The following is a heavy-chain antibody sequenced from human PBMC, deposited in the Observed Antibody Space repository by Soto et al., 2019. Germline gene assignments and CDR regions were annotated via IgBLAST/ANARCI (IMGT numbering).Heavy chain of an antibody. CDR1: GYTFTSYG. D-gene: IGHD3-22*01. Sequence: QVQLVQSGAEVKKPGASEKVSCKASGYTFTSYGISWVRQAPGQGLEWMGWISAYNGNTNYAQKLQGRVTMTTDTPTRTAYRELRSLRSDDAAVYDCARDEGSSGYYYFYGMDVWGQGTTVTVSS. CDR3: ARDEGSSGYYYFYGMDV. J-gene: IGHJ6*02. CDR2: ISAYNGNT. V-gene: IGHV1-18*01.